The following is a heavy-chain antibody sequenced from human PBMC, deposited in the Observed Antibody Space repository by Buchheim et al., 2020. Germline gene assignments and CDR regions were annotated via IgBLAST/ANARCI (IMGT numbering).Heavy chain of an antibody. CDR2: ISYDGSNK. CDR3: ARDGPQYSSSWSSGMDV. CDR1: GFTFSSYA. V-gene: IGHV3-30-3*01. D-gene: IGHD6-13*01. J-gene: IGHJ6*02. Sequence: QVQLVESGGGVVQPGRSLRLSCAASGFTFSSYAMHWVRQAPGKGLEWVAVISYDGSNKYYADSVKGRFTISRDNSKNTLYLQMNSLRAKDTAVYYCARDGPQYSSSWSSGMDVWGQGTT.